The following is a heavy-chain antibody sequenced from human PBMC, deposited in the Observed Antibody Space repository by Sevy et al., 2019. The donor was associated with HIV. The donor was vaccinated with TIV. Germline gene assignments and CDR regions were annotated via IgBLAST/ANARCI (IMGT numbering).Heavy chain of an antibody. CDR2: IYHSGNT. Sequence: SETLSLTCTVSGGSISPTTYYWGWIRLPPGKGLEWIGAIYHSGNTYYSPSLESRVTISVDTSKNQFSLRLTSVTSADTAVYYCSRQLSVSTEPYYYRMDVWGQGTTVTVSS. CDR1: GGSISPTTYY. D-gene: IGHD2-15*01. V-gene: IGHV4-39*01. CDR3: SRQLSVSTEPYYYRMDV. J-gene: IGHJ6*02.